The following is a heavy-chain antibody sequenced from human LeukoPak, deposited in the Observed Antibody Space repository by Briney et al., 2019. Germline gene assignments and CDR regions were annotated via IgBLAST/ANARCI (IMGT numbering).Heavy chain of an antibody. CDR3: ARAVGATRANWFDP. J-gene: IGHJ5*02. D-gene: IGHD1-26*01. V-gene: IGHV4-61*02. Sequence: SEALSLTCTVSGGSISSASYCWSWIRQPAGKGLVWIGRIYTSGSTNYNPSLKSRVTISVDTSKNQFSLKLSSVTAADTAVYYCARAVGATRANWFDPWGQGTLVTVSS. CDR1: GGSISSASYC. CDR2: IYTSGST.